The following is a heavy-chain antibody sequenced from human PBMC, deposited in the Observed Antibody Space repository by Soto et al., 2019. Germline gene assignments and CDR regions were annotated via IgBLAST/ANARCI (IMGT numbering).Heavy chain of an antibody. J-gene: IGHJ4*02. V-gene: IGHV1-3*01. CDR2: IYGGNGDT. D-gene: IGHD6-13*01. CDR3: ARDEIATTGSYFDY. Sequence: ASVKVSCKASGYTFTDYLIHWMRQAPGQRPEWMGWIYGGNGDTKYSQKFQDRVTITRDTSTSTAFMGLSGLRSEDTAVYYCARDEIATTGSYFDYWGQGTLVTVSS. CDR1: GYTFTDYL.